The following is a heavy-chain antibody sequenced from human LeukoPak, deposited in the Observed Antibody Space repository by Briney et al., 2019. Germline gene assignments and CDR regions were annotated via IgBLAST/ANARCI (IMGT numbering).Heavy chain of an antibody. Sequence: GGSLRLSCAASGFTFSSYAMHWVRQAPGKGLEWVAVISYDGSNKYYADSVKGRFTISRDNSKNTLYLQMNSLRAEDTAVYYCAGGSSRADYWGQGTLVTVSS. CDR1: GFTFSSYA. V-gene: IGHV3-30-3*01. CDR2: ISYDGSNK. CDR3: AGGSSRADY. J-gene: IGHJ4*02. D-gene: IGHD6-19*01.